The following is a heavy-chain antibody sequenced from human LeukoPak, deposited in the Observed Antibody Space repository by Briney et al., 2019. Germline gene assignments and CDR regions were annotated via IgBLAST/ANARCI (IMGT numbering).Heavy chain of an antibody. Sequence: GASVKVSCKASGYTFTGYYMHWVRQAPGQGLEWMGWINPNSGGTNYAQKFQGRVTMTRDTSISTAYMELSRLRSDDTAVYYCATHTLAAAGTINWFDPWGQGTLVTVSS. D-gene: IGHD6-13*01. J-gene: IGHJ5*02. CDR3: ATHTLAAAGTINWFDP. V-gene: IGHV1-2*02. CDR1: GYTFTGYY. CDR2: INPNSGGT.